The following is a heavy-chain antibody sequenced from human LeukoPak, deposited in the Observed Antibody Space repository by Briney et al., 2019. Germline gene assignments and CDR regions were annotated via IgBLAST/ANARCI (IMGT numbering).Heavy chain of an antibody. J-gene: IGHJ6*03. CDR2: IRGDGVTT. CDR3: AKWQGSICSSTSCSLPSCMDV. CDR1: GFTFSSHG. V-gene: IGHV3-23*01. Sequence: PGGSLRLSCAASGFTFSSHGMNWVRQAPGKGLEWVSGIRGDGVTTYYADSVKGRLTISRDNSKNTLYLQMNSLRAEDTAVYYCAKWQGSICSSTSCSLPSCMDVWGKGTTVTISS. D-gene: IGHD2-2*01.